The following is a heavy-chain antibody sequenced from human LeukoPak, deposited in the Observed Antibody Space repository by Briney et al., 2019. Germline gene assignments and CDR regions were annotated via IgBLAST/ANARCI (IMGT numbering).Heavy chain of an antibody. V-gene: IGHV1-2*02. CDR2: INPNSGGT. CDR1: GYTFTGYY. Sequence: ASVKVSCKASGYTFTGYYMHWVRQAPGQGLEWMGWINPNSGGTNYAQKFQGRVTMTRDTSISTAYMELRRLSSADTAVYYCAREGYCSSTSCYALKYWGQGTLVTVSS. CDR3: AREGYCSSTSCYALKY. D-gene: IGHD2-2*01. J-gene: IGHJ4*02.